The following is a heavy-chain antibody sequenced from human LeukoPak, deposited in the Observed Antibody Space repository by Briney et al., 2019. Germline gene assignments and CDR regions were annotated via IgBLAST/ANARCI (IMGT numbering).Heavy chain of an antibody. CDR1: GFSFSSYW. Sequence: GGSLRLSCAASGFSFSSYWMNWVRQAPGKGLEWVANIKQDGSDKYYVESVKGRFTISKDNAKNSLYLQMNSLRAEDTAVYFCARARGSYSFDYWGQGTLVTVSS. J-gene: IGHJ4*02. CDR3: ARARGSYSFDY. CDR2: IKQDGSDK. V-gene: IGHV3-7*03. D-gene: IGHD1-26*01.